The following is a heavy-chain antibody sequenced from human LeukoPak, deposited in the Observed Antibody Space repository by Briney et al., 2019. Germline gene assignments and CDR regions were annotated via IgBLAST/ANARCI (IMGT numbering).Heavy chain of an antibody. J-gene: IGHJ4*02. V-gene: IGHV4-39*01. CDR2: IYYSGST. Sequence: SETLSLTCTISGGSISSSSYYWGWIHQPPGKGLEWIGTIYYSGSTYYNPSLKSRVTISVDTSKNQFSLKLSSVTAADTAVYYCARRYGTGIDYWGQGTLVTVSS. CDR3: ARRYGTGIDY. D-gene: IGHD1-1*01. CDR1: GGSISSSSYY.